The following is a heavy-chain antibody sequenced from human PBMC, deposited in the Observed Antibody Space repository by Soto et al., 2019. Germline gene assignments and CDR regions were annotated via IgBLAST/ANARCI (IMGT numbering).Heavy chain of an antibody. Sequence: EVQLEESGGGLVQPGGSLRLSCAASGLTVSDNYIRWVRHAPGKGLEWVSVIYRGGDTYYADSVKGRFTISRDNSKITVYLQMNSLRDEDTAVYYCASCHWNGPNDYWGQGTLVTVSS. CDR3: ASCHWNGPNDY. CDR1: GLTVSDNY. D-gene: IGHD1-1*01. V-gene: IGHV3-66*01. CDR2: IYRGGDT. J-gene: IGHJ4*02.